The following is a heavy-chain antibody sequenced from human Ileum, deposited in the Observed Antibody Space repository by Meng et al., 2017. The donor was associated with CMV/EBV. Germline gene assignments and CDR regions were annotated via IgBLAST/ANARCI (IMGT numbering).Heavy chain of an antibody. CDR2: IYCADSDT. CDR1: GYRFTTYW. J-gene: IGHJ3*02. V-gene: IGHV5-51*01. CDR3: ARHGYFDSSGQPHGFDI. Sequence: GESLKISWKGSGYRFTTYWIGRVLQLPGKGLEWMGIIYCADSDTRDSPSFQGQVTISADTSINTAFLHWSSLKASDTAIYYCARHGYFDSSGQPHGFDIWGQGTMVTVSS. D-gene: IGHD3-22*01.